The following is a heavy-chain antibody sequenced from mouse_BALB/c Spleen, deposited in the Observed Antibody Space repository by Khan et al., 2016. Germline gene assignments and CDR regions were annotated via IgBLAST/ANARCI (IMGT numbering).Heavy chain of an antibody. V-gene: IGHV14-3*02. CDR1: GFNIKDTY. CDR3: ARSGYDLYYCDMDY. CDR2: IDPANGNR. D-gene: IGHD2-2*01. Sequence: EVQLQESGAELVKPGASVKVSCTASGFNIKDTYMHWVKQRPEQGLEWIGKIDPANGNRKYDPKFQGRVTIPADTSSNTAYLQISTLTSEDTAAYYCARSGYDLYYCDMDYWGQGTSVTVSS. J-gene: IGHJ4*01.